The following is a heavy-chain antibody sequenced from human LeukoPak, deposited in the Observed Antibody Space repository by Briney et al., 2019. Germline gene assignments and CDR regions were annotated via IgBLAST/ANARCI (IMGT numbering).Heavy chain of an antibody. V-gene: IGHV3-30*04. CDR1: GFMFSNYA. Sequence: TGGSLRLSCAASGFMFSNYAIHWVRQAPGKGLEWVAVISYDGSNKYYADSVKGRFTISRDTSKNTLYLQMNSLRAEDTAVYYCARGYCSSISCYVDYWGQGTLVTVSS. CDR3: ARGYCSSISCYVDY. D-gene: IGHD2-2*01. CDR2: ISYDGSNK. J-gene: IGHJ4*02.